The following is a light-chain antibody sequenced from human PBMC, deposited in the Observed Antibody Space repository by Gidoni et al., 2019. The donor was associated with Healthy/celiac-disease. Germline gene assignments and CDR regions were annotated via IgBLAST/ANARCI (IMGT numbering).Light chain of an antibody. CDR3: SSYTSRRTYV. CDR1: ISDVGGYNY. V-gene: IGLV2-14*01. CDR2: DVS. Sequence: HSALPQPASVSVSPVQSLTISCTGTISDVGGYNYVSWYQQHPGKAPKLMIYDVSNRPSGVYNRFSGSKSGNTASLTISGIQAEDEADYYCSSYTSRRTYVFGTGTKVTVL. J-gene: IGLJ1*01.